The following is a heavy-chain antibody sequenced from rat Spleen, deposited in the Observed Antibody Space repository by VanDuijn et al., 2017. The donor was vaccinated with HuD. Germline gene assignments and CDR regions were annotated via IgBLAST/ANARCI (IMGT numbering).Heavy chain of an antibody. CDR2: IIYDGSRT. CDR3: ARLGGKYSSYNYLDN. J-gene: IGHJ2*01. D-gene: IGHD1-2*01. Sequence: EVQLVESDGGLVRPGRSLKLSCATSGFTFTDFYMAWVRQAPKKGLEWVATIIYDGSRTYYRDSVKGRFTISRDNAKSILYVQMDSLRPEDTATYYCARLGGKYSSYNYLDNWGQGVMVTVSS. V-gene: IGHV5S10*01. CDR1: GFTFTDFY.